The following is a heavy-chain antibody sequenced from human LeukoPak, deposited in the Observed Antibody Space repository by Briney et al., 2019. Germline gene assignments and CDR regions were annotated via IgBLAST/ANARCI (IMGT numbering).Heavy chain of an antibody. Sequence: GGSLRLSCAASGFTVSTNYMNWVRQAQGTGLEWVSVVYMGGTTYYADSVKGRFTISRDSTKNTIYLQMNNLRAEDTAVYYCARGLLRDGYTYTYSFDYWGQGALVTVSS. V-gene: IGHV3-66*01. CDR1: GFTVSTNY. D-gene: IGHD5-18*01. CDR2: VYMGGTT. J-gene: IGHJ4*02. CDR3: ARGLLRDGYTYTYSFDY.